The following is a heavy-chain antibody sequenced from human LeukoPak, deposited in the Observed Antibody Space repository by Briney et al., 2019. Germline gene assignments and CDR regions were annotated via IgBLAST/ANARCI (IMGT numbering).Heavy chain of an antibody. CDR2: IIPIFGTA. CDR1: GYTFTSYA. D-gene: IGHD6-19*01. CDR3: ARSKSGWYYVYFDY. J-gene: IGHJ4*02. V-gene: IGHV1-69*13. Sequence: ASVKVSRKASGYTFTSYAISWVRQAPGQGLEWMGGIIPIFGTANYAQKFQGRVTITADESTSTAYMELSSLRSEDTAVYYCARSKSGWYYVYFDYWGQGTLVTVSS.